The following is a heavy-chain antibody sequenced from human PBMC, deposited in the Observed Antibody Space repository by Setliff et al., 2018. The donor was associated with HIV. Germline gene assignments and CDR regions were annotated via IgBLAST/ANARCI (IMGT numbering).Heavy chain of an antibody. CDR3: ASFFVTTVTNQDY. D-gene: IGHD4-17*01. CDR2: IYYTGNT. CDR1: DGSISSQY. V-gene: IGHV4-59*11. Sequence: SETLSLTCTVSDGSISSQYWSWIRQPPGKGLEWVGSIYYTGNTNYNPSLKSRVTISVDTSNNQFSLKLTSVTAADTAMYYCASFFVTTVTNQDYWGQGTPVTVSS. J-gene: IGHJ4*02.